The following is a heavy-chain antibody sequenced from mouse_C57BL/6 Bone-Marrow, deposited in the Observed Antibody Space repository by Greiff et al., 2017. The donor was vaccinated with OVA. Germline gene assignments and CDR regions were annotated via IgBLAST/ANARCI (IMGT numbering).Heavy chain of an antibody. V-gene: IGHV1-72*01. J-gene: IGHJ2*01. Sequence: VQLQQPGAELVKPGASVKLSCKASGYTFTSYWMHWVKQRPGRGLEWIGRIDPNSGGTKYNEKFKSKATLTVDKPSSTAYMQLSSLTSEDSAVYYCARRTPYYSNFYFDYWGQGTTLTVSS. CDR2: IDPNSGGT. CDR3: ARRTPYYSNFYFDY. D-gene: IGHD2-5*01. CDR1: GYTFTSYW.